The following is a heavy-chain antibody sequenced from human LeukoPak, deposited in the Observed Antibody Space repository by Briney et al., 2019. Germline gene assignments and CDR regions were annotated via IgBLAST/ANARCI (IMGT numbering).Heavy chain of an antibody. D-gene: IGHD3-22*01. CDR3: AGDSSGYKDSFFDY. CDR2: IPIFGTA. V-gene: IGHV1-69*01. Sequence: IPIFGTANYAQKFQGRVTITADESTSTAYMELSSLRSEDTAVYYCAGDSSGYKDSFFDYWGQGTLVTVSS. J-gene: IGHJ4*02.